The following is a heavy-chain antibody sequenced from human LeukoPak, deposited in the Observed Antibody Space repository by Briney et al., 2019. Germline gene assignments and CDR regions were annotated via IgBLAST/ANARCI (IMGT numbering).Heavy chain of an antibody. CDR2: INPIGGTT. CDR3: ARQQGLQNLNFDY. V-gene: IGHV1-46*02. CDR1: RYTFNKYG. Sequence: GASVKVSCKTSRYTFNKYGLIWVRQAPGQGLEWMGIINPIGGTTDYAQKFQGRVTMTRDTSTSTVYMELSSLRSEDTAVYYCARQQGLQNLNFDYWGQGTLVTVSS. J-gene: IGHJ4*02. D-gene: IGHD4-11*01.